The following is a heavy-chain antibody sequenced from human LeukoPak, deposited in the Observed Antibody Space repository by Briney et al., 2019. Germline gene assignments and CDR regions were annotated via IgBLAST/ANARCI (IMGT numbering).Heavy chain of an antibody. CDR3: ARAPLPHGKSCFDH. CDR1: GDSINNGNYY. CDR2: IYYSGYT. V-gene: IGHV4-31*03. Sequence: SQTLSLTCTVSGDSINNGNYYWSWNRQHPGRGLEWIGCIYYSGYTYYNPSLNSRVTISVDTSKNQFSLNLSSVTAADTAIYYCARAPLPHGKSCFDHWGQGTLVTVSS. J-gene: IGHJ4*02.